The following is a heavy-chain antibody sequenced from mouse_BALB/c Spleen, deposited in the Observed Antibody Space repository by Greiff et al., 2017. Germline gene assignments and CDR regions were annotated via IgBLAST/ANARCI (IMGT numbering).Heavy chain of an antibody. CDR1: GFAFSSYD. Sequence: EVQRVESGGGLVKPGGSLKLSCAASGFAFSSYDMSWVRQTPEKRLEWVAYISSGGGSTYYPDTVKGRFTISRDNAKNTLYLQMSSLKSEDTAMYYCARPYYYGSSYVGYFDYWGQGTTLTVSS. D-gene: IGHD1-1*01. CDR2: ISSGGGST. J-gene: IGHJ2*01. CDR3: ARPYYYGSSYVGYFDY. V-gene: IGHV5-12-1*01.